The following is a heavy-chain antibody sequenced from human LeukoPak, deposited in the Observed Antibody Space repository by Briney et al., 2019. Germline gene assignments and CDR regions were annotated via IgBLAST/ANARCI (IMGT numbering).Heavy chain of an antibody. CDR3: AQRMGSKGSKHYYFDY. CDR2: IIPIFGTA. D-gene: IGHD3-10*01. Sequence: ASVKVSCKASGATFSSYAISWVRQAPGQGLEGMGGIIPIFGTANYAKKFQGRVTITADESTSTAYMELSSLRSEDTAVYYCAQRMGSKGSKHYYFDYWGQGTLVTVSS. V-gene: IGHV1-69*01. CDR1: GATFSSYA. J-gene: IGHJ4*02.